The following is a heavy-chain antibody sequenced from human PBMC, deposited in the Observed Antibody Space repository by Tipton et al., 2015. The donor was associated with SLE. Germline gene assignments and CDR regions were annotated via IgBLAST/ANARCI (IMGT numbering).Heavy chain of an antibody. CDR3: ARERDYYDSNGYPYYSYAMDV. D-gene: IGHD3-22*01. V-gene: IGHV3-48*01. CDR1: GFSFSAYS. CDR2: ISYSSTII. Sequence: SLRLSCAASGFSFSAYSMNWVRQAPGKGLEWVSYISYSSTIIYYAHSVKGRFTISRDNAKNSLYLQMNSLRAEDTALYYCARERDYYDSNGYPYYSYAMDVWGQGTAVTVSS. J-gene: IGHJ6*02.